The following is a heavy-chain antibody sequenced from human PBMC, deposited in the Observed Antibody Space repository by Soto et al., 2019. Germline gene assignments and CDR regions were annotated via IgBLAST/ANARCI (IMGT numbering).Heavy chain of an antibody. Sequence: SETLSLTCTVSGGSISSSSYYWGWIRQPPGKGLEWIGSIYYSGSTYYNPSLKSRVTISIDTSKNQFSLKLSSVTAADTAVYYCARDTVQRDDYFDYWGQGTLVTVSS. CDR1: GGSISSSSYY. CDR3: ARDTVQRDDYFDY. J-gene: IGHJ4*02. V-gene: IGHV4-39*02. CDR2: IYYSGST.